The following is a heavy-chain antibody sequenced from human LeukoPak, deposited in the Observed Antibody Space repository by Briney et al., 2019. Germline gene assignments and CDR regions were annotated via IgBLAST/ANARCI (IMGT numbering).Heavy chain of an antibody. J-gene: IGHJ4*02. CDR2: IYTSGST. D-gene: IGHD6-13*01. Sequence: SETLSLTCTVSGGSISSYYWSWIRQPAGKGLEWIGRIYTSGSTNYNPSLKSRVTMSVDTSKNQFSLKLSSVTAADTAVYYCARVRGIAAAGEFDYWGQGTLVTVSS. V-gene: IGHV4-4*07. CDR3: ARVRGIAAAGEFDY. CDR1: GGSISSYY.